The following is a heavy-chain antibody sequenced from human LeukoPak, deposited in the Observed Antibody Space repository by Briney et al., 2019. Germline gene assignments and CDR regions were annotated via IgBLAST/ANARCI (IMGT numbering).Heavy chain of an antibody. Sequence: GGSLRLSCAGSGFGFSSYDMHWVRQAPGKGLEWVAIIWLDGSATYYGDSVKGRFTISRDNSNNTLYLQMSSLRVEDTAVYYCARDLNREDFDYWGQGTLVVVSS. CDR1: GFGFSSYD. CDR3: ARDLNREDFDY. J-gene: IGHJ4*02. V-gene: IGHV3-33*01. CDR2: IWLDGSAT. D-gene: IGHD1-14*01.